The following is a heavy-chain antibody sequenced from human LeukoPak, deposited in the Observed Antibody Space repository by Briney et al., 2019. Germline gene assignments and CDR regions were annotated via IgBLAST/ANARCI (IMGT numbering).Heavy chain of an antibody. CDR2: ISSSSSTI. CDR3: ARVWTSITFFGVVTQYYYYYMDV. V-gene: IGHV3-48*01. CDR1: GFTFSSYS. D-gene: IGHD3-3*01. Sequence: GGSLRLSCAASGFTFSSYSMNWVRQAPGKGLEWVSYISSSSSTIYYADSVKGRFTISRDNAKNSLYLQMNSLRAEDTAVYYCARVWTSITFFGVVTQYYYYYMDVWGKGTTVTVSS. J-gene: IGHJ6*03.